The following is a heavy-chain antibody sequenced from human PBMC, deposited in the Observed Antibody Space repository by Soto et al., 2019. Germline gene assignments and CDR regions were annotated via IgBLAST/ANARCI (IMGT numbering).Heavy chain of an antibody. J-gene: IGHJ6*02. CDR2: IYYSGST. CDR1: GGSISSGDYY. D-gene: IGHD3-22*01. V-gene: IGHV4-30-4*01. Sequence: ASETLSLTCTVSGGSISSGDYYWSWIRQPPGKGLEWIGYIYYSGSTYYNPSLKSRVTISVDASKNQFSLKLSSVTAADTAVYYCARDSPNYDSSGYYLEYYGMDVWGQGTTVTVSS. CDR3: ARDSPNYDSSGYYLEYYGMDV.